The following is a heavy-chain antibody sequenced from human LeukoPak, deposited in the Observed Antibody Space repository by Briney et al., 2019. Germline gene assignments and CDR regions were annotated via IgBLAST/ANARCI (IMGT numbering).Heavy chain of an antibody. D-gene: IGHD3-16*01. CDR2: INHSGST. CDR3: ARLNDYVWGSYVDY. Sequence: PSETLSLTCAVYGGSFSGYYWSWIRQPPGKGLEWIGEINHSGSTNYNPSLKSRVTISVDTSKNQFSLKLSSVTAADTAVYYCARLNDYVWGSYVDYWGQGTLVTVSS. CDR1: GGSFSGYY. J-gene: IGHJ4*02. V-gene: IGHV4-34*01.